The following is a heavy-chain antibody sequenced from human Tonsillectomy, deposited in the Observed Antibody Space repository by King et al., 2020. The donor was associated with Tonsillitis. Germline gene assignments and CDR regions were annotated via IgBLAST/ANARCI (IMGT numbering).Heavy chain of an antibody. Sequence: VQLQQWGAGLLKPSETLSLTCAVYGGSFSGYYWSWIRQPPGKGLEGIGEINHSGSTNYNPSLKSRVTISVDTSKNQFSLKLSSVTAADTAVYYCASFTVTTSHDYWGQGTLVTVSS. CDR3: ASFTVTTSHDY. J-gene: IGHJ4*02. V-gene: IGHV4-34*01. CDR1: GGSFSGYY. CDR2: INHSGST. D-gene: IGHD4-17*01.